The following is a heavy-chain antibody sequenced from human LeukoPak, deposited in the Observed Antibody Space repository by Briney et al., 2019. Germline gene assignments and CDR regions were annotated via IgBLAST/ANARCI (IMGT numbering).Heavy chain of an antibody. Sequence: GSLRLSCAASGFTFSSYGMHWVRQAPGKGLEWVAFIRYDGSNKYYADSVKGRFTISRDNSKNTLYLQMNSLRAEDTALYYCARPFYRSFDIWGQGTMVTVSS. CDR1: GFTFSSYG. J-gene: IGHJ3*02. V-gene: IGHV3-30*02. CDR2: IRYDGSNK. D-gene: IGHD4-11*01. CDR3: ARPFYRSFDI.